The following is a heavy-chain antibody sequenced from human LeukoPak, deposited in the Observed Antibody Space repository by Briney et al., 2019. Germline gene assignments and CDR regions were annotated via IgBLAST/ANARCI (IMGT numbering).Heavy chain of an antibody. J-gene: IGHJ2*01. V-gene: IGHV3-23*01. D-gene: IGHD3-10*01. CDR2: LSDSGGST. CDR1: GFTFSSYA. Sequence: GGSLRLSCAASGFTFSSYAMSWVRQAPGKGLEWVSALSDSGGSTYYADSVKGRFTISRDNSKNTLCLQMNSLRAEDTAVYYCAKAPYGSGKRGWYFDLWGRGTLVTVSS. CDR3: AKAPYGSGKRGWYFDL.